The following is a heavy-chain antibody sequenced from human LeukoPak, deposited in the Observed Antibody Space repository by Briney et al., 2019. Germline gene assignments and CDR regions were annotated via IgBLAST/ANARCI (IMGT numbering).Heavy chain of an antibody. V-gene: IGHV1-18*01. J-gene: IGHJ4*02. D-gene: IGHD5-18*01. CDR1: GRTFSSYA. CDR2: ISAYNGNT. Sequence: ASVKASCKPSGRTFSSYAISLVRQAPGQQLEWMGWISAYNGNTNYAQKLQGRVTMTTDTSTSTAYMELRSLRSDDTAVYYCARLDTAMVEGHDYWGQGTLVTVSS. CDR3: ARLDTAMVEGHDY.